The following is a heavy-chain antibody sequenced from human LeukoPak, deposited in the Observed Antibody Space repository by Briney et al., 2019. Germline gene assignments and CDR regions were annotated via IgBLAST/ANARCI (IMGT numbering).Heavy chain of an antibody. D-gene: IGHD6-19*01. J-gene: IGHJ4*02. CDR3: ARDRVGSGWPRSWYFEF. CDR1: GGIVNRYA. V-gene: IGHV1-69*06. CDR2: IIPLFGTA. Sequence: AASLKVSFKSSGGIVNRYAISWVRQAPRQGGEWLGRIIPLFGTANYAEKFQGRVTITADKSTNTYYMELSSLRSDDTAVYYCARDRVGSGWPRSWYFEFWGQGTLITVS.